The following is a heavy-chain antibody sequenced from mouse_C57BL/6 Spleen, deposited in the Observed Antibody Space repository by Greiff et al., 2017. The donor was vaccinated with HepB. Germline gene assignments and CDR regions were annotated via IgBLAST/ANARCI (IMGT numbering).Heavy chain of an antibody. CDR3: ARRENYSAMDY. D-gene: IGHD2-12*01. V-gene: IGHV1-64*01. CDR1: GYTFTSYW. Sequence: QVQLQQPGAELVKPGASVKLSCKASGYTFTSYWMHWVKQRPGQGLEWIGMIHPNSGSTNYNEKFKSKATLTVDKSSSTAYMQLSSLTYEDSAVYYCARRENYSAMDYWGQGTSVTVSS. CDR2: IHPNSGST. J-gene: IGHJ4*01.